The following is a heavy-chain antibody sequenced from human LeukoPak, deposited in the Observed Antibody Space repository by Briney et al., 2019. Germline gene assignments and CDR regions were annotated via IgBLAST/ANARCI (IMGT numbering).Heavy chain of an antibody. D-gene: IGHD3-10*01. Sequence: GASVKVSYKASGYTFTVYYMHWVRQAPGQGLEWMGWINPNSGDTNYAQKFQGRVAMTRDTSISTAYMELSRLGSDDTAMYYCAEGYYASGLYYMDVWGKGTTVTVSS. CDR3: AEGYYASGLYYMDV. J-gene: IGHJ6*03. V-gene: IGHV1-2*02. CDR1: GYTFTVYY. CDR2: INPNSGDT.